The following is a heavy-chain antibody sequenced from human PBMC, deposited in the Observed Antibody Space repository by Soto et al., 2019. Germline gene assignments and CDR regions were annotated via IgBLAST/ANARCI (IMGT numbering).Heavy chain of an antibody. CDR2: IYYSGST. CDR1: GGSISSGGHY. CDR3: ARGLGITIFGVVITNSGGMDV. V-gene: IGHV4-31*03. Sequence: PSETLSLRCTVSGGSISSGGHYCSWIGQHSGKGLEWIGYIYYSGSTYYNPSLKSRVTISVDTSKNQFSLKLSSVTAADTAVYYCARGLGITIFGVVITNSGGMDVWGQGTTVT. D-gene: IGHD3-3*01. J-gene: IGHJ6*02.